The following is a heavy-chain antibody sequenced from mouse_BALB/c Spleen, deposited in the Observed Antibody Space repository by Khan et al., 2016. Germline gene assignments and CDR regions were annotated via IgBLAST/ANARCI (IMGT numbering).Heavy chain of an antibody. Sequence: EVELVESGGGLVKPGGSLKLSCAASGFTFSSYAMSWVRQSPEKRLEWVAEISSGGSYTYYPDTVTGRFTISRDNAKNTLYLEMSSLRSEDTAMYYFAREGLRRRPFDYWGQGTTLTVSS. CDR1: GFTFSSYA. CDR2: ISSGGSYT. D-gene: IGHD2-2*01. J-gene: IGHJ2*01. CDR3: AREGLRRRPFDY. V-gene: IGHV5-9-4*01.